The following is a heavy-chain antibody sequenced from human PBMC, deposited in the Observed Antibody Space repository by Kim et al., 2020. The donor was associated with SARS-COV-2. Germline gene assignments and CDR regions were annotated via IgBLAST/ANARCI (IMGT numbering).Heavy chain of an antibody. J-gene: IGHJ6*02. V-gene: IGHV3-43*01. CDR3: AKEGSVYAIYYYGMDV. Sequence: DWVQGRFIISRDNGKNSQYLQMNSLRTEDTAWYYCAKEGSVYAIYYYGMDVWGQGTTVTVSS. D-gene: IGHD2-8*01.